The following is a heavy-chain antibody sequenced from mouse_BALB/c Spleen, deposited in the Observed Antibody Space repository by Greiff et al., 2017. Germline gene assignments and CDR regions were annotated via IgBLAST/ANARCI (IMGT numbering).Heavy chain of an antibody. J-gene: IGHJ4*01. D-gene: IGHD1-2*01. CDR3: ARWSTTAHYCAMDY. CDR2: IDPANGNT. V-gene: IGHV14-3*02. CDR1: GFNIKDTY. Sequence: VQLQQSGAELVKPGASVKLSCTASGFNIKDTYMHWVKQRPEQGLEWIGRIDPANGNTKYDPKFQGKATITADTSSNTAYLQLSSLTSEDTAVYCCARWSTTAHYCAMDYWGQGTSVTVSS.